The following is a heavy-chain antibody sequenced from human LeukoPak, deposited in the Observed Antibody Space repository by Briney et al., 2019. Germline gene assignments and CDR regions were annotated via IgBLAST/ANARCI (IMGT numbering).Heavy chain of an antibody. CDR2: IYTSGST. CDR3: ARGVTKNIYFDY. J-gene: IGHJ4*02. CDR1: GGSFSGYY. V-gene: IGHV4-59*10. Sequence: PSETLSLTCAVYGGSFSGYYWSWIRQPAGKGLEWIGRIYTSGSTNYNPSLKSRVTISVDTSKNQFSLKLSSVTAADTAVYYCARGVTKNIYFDYWGQGTLVTVSS. D-gene: IGHD2-21*02.